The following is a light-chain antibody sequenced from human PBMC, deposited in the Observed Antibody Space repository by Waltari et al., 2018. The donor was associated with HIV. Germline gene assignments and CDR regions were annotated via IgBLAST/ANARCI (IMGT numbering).Light chain of an antibody. J-gene: IGKJ2*01. V-gene: IGKV3-15*01. CDR2: GAS. CDR3: QQSDSIPYT. CDR1: QSVGSN. Sequence: EIVMTQSPATLSVSPGERATLSCRASQSVGSNLAWYQQKPGQAPRLLIYGASTRATGVPARFSGSGSGTEFTLTISSLQSEDFATYYCQQSDSIPYTFGQGTKLDIK.